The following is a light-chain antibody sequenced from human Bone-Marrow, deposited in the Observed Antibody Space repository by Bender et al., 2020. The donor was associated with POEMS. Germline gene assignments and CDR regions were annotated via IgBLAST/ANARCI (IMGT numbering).Light chain of an antibody. CDR1: GSNIGGYP. CDR3: VAWDASLNGWV. CDR2: TNN. Sequence: QSVLTQPPSVSGTPGQRVTISCSGSGSNIGGYPVNWYQQLPGTAPRLLIYTNNERPSGVPDRFSGSKSRTSASLAITGLQSDDEAIYFCVAWDASLNGWVFGGGTKLTVL. V-gene: IGLV1-44*01. J-gene: IGLJ3*02.